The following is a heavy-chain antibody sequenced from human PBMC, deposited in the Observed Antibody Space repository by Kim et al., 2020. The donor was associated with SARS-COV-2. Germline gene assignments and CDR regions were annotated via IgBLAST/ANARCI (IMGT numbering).Heavy chain of an antibody. CDR1: GGSISSGTYY. J-gene: IGHJ3*02. CDR3: ARPNDRDYGIDAFDI. Sequence: SETLSLTCIVSGGSISSGTYYWGWIRQPPGKGLEWIGGILYSGSTYYNPSLKSRVTISVDTSKNQFSLKLNSVTASDTAVYYCARPNDRDYGIDAFDIWGQGTMVTVSS. CDR2: ILYSGST. V-gene: IGHV4-39*01. D-gene: IGHD4-17*01.